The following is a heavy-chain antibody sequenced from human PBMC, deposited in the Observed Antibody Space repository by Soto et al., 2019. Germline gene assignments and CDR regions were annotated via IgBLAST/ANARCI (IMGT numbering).Heavy chain of an antibody. V-gene: IGHV3-13*05. J-gene: IGHJ4*02. Sequence: WGSLRLSCAASVFTFSSSDMHWCRQATGKGLEWVSGIGSAGDPYYAGSVKGRFTISRENAKNSLYLQMNSLRAGDTAVYYCARWNWQQLAFDYWGQGTLVTVSS. CDR1: VFTFSSSD. CDR2: IGSAGDP. CDR3: ARWNWQQLAFDY. D-gene: IGHD6-13*01.